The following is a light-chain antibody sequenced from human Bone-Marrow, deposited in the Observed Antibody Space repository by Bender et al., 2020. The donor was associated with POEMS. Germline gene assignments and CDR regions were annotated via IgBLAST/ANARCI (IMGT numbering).Light chain of an antibody. Sequence: QSALTQPASVSGSPGQSITIPCTGSSSDVGSYNLVSWYQQRPGKAPKIMIYEGSKRPSGVSDRFSGSKSGNTASLTISGLQAEDEGDYYCCSFAGRGTYVFGTGTKVTVL. V-gene: IGLV2-23*01. CDR2: EGS. J-gene: IGLJ1*01. CDR3: CSFAGRGTYV. CDR1: SSDVGSYNL.